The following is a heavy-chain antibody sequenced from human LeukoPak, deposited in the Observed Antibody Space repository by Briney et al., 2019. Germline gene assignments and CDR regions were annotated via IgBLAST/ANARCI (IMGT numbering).Heavy chain of an antibody. V-gene: IGHV3-74*01. Sequence: PGGSLRLSCAASGFSFSVYWMHWVRQAPGKGPVWVSRIKTDGSITDYADFVKGRFTISRDNSKNTLYLQMNSLRAEDTAVYYCAKGTAMVHSYYYMDVWGKGTTVTISS. J-gene: IGHJ6*03. D-gene: IGHD5-18*01. CDR2: IKTDGSIT. CDR1: GFSFSVYW. CDR3: AKGTAMVHSYYYMDV.